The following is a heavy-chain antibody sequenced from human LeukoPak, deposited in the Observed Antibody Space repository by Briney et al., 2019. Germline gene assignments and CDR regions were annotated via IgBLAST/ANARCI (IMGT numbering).Heavy chain of an antibody. CDR2: INSDGSST. Sequence: GGSLRLSCAASGFTFSSYWMHWVRQAPGKGLVWVSRINSDGSSTSYADSVKGRFTISRDNAKNTLYLQMNSLRAEDTAVYYCAKAWGITMIVVVIHEWDYWGQGTLVTVSS. V-gene: IGHV3-74*01. CDR3: AKAWGITMIVVVIHEWDY. D-gene: IGHD3-22*01. CDR1: GFTFSSYW. J-gene: IGHJ4*02.